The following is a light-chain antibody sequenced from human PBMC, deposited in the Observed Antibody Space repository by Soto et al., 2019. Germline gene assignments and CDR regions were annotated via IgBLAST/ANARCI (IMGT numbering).Light chain of an antibody. Sequence: TQSPSSLSASVGDRVTITCRASQGISIYLAWYQQKPGQAPRLLIYDASNRATGIPARFSGSGSGTDFTLTISSLEPEDFAVYYCQQRSNWPPWTFGQGTKVEIK. J-gene: IGKJ1*01. CDR2: DAS. CDR3: QQRSNWPPWT. V-gene: IGKV3-11*01. CDR1: QGISIY.